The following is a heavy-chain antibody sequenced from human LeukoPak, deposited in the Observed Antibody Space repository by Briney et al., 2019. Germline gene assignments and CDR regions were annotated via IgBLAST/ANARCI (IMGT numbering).Heavy chain of an antibody. V-gene: IGHV3-30*18. D-gene: IGHD3-16*01. CDR3: AKDYYVDY. Sequence: PGGSLRLSCAASGFTFSSYGMHWVRQAPGKGLEWVAVISYDGSNKYYADSVKGRFTISRDNSKNTLYLQMNSLRAEDTAVYYCAKDYYVDYWGQGTLVTVSS. CDR2: ISYDGSNK. J-gene: IGHJ4*02. CDR1: GFTFSSYG.